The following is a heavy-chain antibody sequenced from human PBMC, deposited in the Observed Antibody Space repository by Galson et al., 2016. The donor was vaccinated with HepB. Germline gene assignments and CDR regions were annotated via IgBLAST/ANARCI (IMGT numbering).Heavy chain of an antibody. CDR1: GDSVSSNSAA. J-gene: IGHJ6*02. Sequence: CAISGDSVSSNSAAWNWIRQSPSRGLEWLGRTYYRSKWHSDYAESVKSRITLNPDTSNNQFPLHLNSVTPEDTAVYYCAREAPQVDRYYYGMDVWGQGTTVTVSS. CDR3: AREAPQVDRYYYGMDV. V-gene: IGHV6-1*01. CDR2: TYYRSKWHS. D-gene: IGHD4/OR15-4a*01.